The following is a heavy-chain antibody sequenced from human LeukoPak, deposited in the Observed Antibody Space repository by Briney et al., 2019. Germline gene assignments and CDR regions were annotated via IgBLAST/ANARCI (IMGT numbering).Heavy chain of an antibody. CDR2: MKEDGTEK. CDR3: ATGGAPGGRFEN. V-gene: IGHV3-7*01. J-gene: IGHJ4*02. Sequence: GGSLRLSCVVSGFTFSWSTMTWVRQAPGKGPEWVAKMKEDGTEKHYVDSVRGRFTISRDNAKNSLYLQMNSLRVEDTAVYYCATGGAPGGRFENWGQGTLVTVSP. CDR1: GFTFSWST. D-gene: IGHD3-16*01.